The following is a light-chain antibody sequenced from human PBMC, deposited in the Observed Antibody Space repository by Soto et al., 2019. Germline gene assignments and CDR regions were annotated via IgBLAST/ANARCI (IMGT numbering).Light chain of an antibody. CDR1: QSVSSN. Sequence: EIILTQSQDTRCLSPGERATLSCRPSQSVSSNLAWYQQKPGQAPRLLIYGASGRATGIPDRFSGSGSGTDFTLTISRLEPDDFAVYFCQRYGSALPITFCQGTRLEIK. CDR3: QRYGSALPIT. J-gene: IGKJ5*01. V-gene: IGKV3-20*01. CDR2: GAS.